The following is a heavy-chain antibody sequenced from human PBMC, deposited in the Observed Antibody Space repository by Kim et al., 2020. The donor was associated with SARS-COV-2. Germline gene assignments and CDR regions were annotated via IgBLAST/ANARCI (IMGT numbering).Heavy chain of an antibody. CDR2: ISSSSSYI. D-gene: IGHD6-6*01. Sequence: GGSLRLSCAASGFTFSSYSMNWVRQAPGKGLEWVSSISSSSSYIYYADSVKGRFTISRDNAKNSLYLQMNSLRAEDTAVYYCARGREYSSSSDYYGMDVWGQGTTVTVSS. CDR3: ARGREYSSSSDYYGMDV. V-gene: IGHV3-21*01. CDR1: GFTFSSYS. J-gene: IGHJ6*02.